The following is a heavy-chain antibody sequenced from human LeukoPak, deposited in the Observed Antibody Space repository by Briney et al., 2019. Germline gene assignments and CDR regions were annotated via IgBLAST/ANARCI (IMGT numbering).Heavy chain of an antibody. Sequence: GGSLRLSCAASGFTFSSYAMHWVRQAPGKGLEWVAVISYDGSNKYYADSVKGRFTISRDNSKNTLYLQMNSLRAEDTAVYYCARDGDSSYYFDYWGQGTLVTVSS. D-gene: IGHD3-22*01. CDR2: ISYDGSNK. V-gene: IGHV3-30-3*01. CDR3: ARDGDSSYYFDY. CDR1: GFTFSSYA. J-gene: IGHJ4*02.